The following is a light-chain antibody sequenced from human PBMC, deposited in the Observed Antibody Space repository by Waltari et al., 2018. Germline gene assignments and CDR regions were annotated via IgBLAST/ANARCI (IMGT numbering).Light chain of an antibody. Sequence: DIQMTQSPSSLSASIGDTVNITCRASQSISTHLNWYQQRPGKAPRLLVHTTFRPHSGVPARFSGRGSGTQFSLTINSLQLEDFAIYYCQQGYNTPVTFGGGTRVQIK. CDR3: QQGYNTPVT. CDR2: TTF. CDR1: QSISTH. V-gene: IGKV1-39*01. J-gene: IGKJ4*02.